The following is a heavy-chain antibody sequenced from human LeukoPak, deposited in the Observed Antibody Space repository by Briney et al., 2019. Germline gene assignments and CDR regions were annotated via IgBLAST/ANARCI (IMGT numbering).Heavy chain of an antibody. V-gene: IGHV4-59*01. CDR3: ARRGGTMEHFDY. J-gene: IGHJ4*02. D-gene: IGHD3-10*01. CDR2: IYYSGST. Sequence: SETLSLTCTVSGGSISSYYWSWIRQPPGKGLEWIGYIYYSGSTNYNPSLKSRVTISVDTSKNQFSLKLSSVTAADTAVYYCARRGGTMEHFDYWGQGTLVTVSP. CDR1: GGSISSYY.